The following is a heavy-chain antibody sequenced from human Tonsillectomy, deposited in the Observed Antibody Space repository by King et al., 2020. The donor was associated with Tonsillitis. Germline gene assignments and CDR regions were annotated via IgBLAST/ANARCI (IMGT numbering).Heavy chain of an antibody. CDR2: IYVSGIT. CDR3: AREYYSNLFDP. Sequence: QLQESGPGLVKPSQTLSLTCTVSGASISSRTYYCSWIRQPAGKGLEWIGRIYVSGITNYNPSLKSRVAMSVDTTKNQFSLSLSSVTAADTAVYSCAREYYSNLFDPWGQGVLVTVSS. J-gene: IGHJ5*02. V-gene: IGHV4-61*02. CDR1: GASISSRTYY. D-gene: IGHD4-11*01.